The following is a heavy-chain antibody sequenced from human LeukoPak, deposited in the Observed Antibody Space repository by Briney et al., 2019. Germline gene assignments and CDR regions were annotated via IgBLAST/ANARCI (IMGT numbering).Heavy chain of an antibody. V-gene: IGHV1-2*02. CDR3: ARGRNHGSGSYYVDY. D-gene: IGHD3-10*01. J-gene: IGHJ4*02. CDR1: GYTFTGYY. CDR2: INPNSGGT. Sequence: ASVKVSCKASGYTFTGYYMHWVRQAPGQGLEWMGWINPNSGGTNYAQKFQGRVTMTRDTSISTAYMELSRLRSDDTAVYYCARGRNHGSGSYYVDYWGQGTLVTVSS.